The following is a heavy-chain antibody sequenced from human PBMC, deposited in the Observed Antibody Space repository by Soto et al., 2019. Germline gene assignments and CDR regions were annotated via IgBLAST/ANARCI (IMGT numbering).Heavy chain of an antibody. D-gene: IGHD3-22*01. J-gene: IGHJ6*02. V-gene: IGHV1-69*13. Sequence: GASVKVSCKASGGPFSSYALSWVRQAPGQGLEWMGGIIPIFGTANYAQKFQGRVTITADESTSTAYMELSSLRSEDTAVYYCARDSDYYDSSGYYSSYYYYYYGMDVWGQGTTVTVSS. CDR1: GGPFSSYA. CDR2: IIPIFGTA. CDR3: ARDSDYYDSSGYYSSYYYYYYGMDV.